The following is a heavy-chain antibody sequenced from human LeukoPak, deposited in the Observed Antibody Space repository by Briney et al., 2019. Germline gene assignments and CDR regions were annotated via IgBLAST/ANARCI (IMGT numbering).Heavy chain of an antibody. CDR1: GFTFSTYP. Sequence: GGSLRLSCAASGFTFSTYPMSWVRQAPGRGLEWVSAISGSGGDTYYADSVKGRFTISRDNSKNTLYLQMNSLRAEDTALYYCATSSGWYPKYFDYWGQGTLVTVSS. CDR3: ATSSGWYPKYFDY. D-gene: IGHD6-19*01. V-gene: IGHV3-23*01. J-gene: IGHJ4*02. CDR2: ISGSGGDT.